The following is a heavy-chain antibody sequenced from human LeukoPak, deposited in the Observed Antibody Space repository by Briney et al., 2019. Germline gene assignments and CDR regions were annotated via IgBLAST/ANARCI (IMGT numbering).Heavy chain of an antibody. D-gene: IGHD1-1*01. CDR3: ARDTTPHTSIDY. V-gene: IGHV1-18*04. J-gene: IGHJ4*02. Sequence: AASVKVSCKASGYTFTGYYMHSVRQAPGQGLEWMGRISAYNGNTNYAQKFQGRVTMTTDTSTSTAYMELRSLRSDDTAVYYCARDTTPHTSIDYWGQGTLVTVSS. CDR2: ISAYNGNT. CDR1: GYTFTGYY.